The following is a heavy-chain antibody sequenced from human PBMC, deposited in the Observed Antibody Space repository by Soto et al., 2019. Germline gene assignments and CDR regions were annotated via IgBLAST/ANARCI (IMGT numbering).Heavy chain of an antibody. V-gene: IGHV3-72*01. CDR2: TRNKANSYAT. CDR3: ASSLGYCSSTTCHHYYFDY. Sequence: EVQLVESGGGLVQPGGSLRLSCADSGFTFSDHYMDWVRQAPGKGLEWVGRTRNKANSYATEYAASVKGRFTISRDDSKNSLYLQMNSLKTEDTAVYYCASSLGYCSSTTCHHYYFDYWGQGTLVTVSS. CDR1: GFTFSDHY. D-gene: IGHD2-2*01. J-gene: IGHJ4*02.